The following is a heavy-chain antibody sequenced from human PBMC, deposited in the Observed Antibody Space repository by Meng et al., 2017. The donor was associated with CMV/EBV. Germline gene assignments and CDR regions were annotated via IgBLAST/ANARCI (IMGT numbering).Heavy chain of an antibody. CDR1: GGSISSSSYY. J-gene: IGHJ4*02. V-gene: IGHV4-39*07. D-gene: IGHD3-3*01. CDR3: ARGMSDFWSGYLDY. Sequence: SETLSLTCTVSGGSISSSSYYWGWIRQPPGKGLEWIGEINHSGSTNYNPSLKSRVTISVDTSKNQFSLKLSSVTAADTAVYYRARGMSDFWSGYLDYWGQGTLVTVSS. CDR2: INHSGST.